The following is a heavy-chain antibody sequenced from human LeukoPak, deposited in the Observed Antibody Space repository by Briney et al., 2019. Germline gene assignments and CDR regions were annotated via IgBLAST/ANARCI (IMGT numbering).Heavy chain of an antibody. Sequence: PSETLSLTCTVSGGSISSYYWSWIRQPPGKGLEWIGYIYYSGSTNYNPSLKSRVTISVDTSKNQFSLKLSSVTAADTAVYYCARRLTFYYGSGSYYDYWGQGTLVTVSS. CDR2: IYYSGST. V-gene: IGHV4-59*08. D-gene: IGHD3-10*01. CDR1: GGSISSYY. CDR3: ARRLTFYYGSGSYYDY. J-gene: IGHJ4*02.